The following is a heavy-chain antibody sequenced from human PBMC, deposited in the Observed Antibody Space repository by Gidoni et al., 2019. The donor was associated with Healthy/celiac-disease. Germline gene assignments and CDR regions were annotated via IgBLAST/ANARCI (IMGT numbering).Heavy chain of an antibody. CDR1: GLTFDDYA. CDR2: ISGDGGST. J-gene: IGHJ4*02. CDR3: AKGPLWFGELRGYFDY. D-gene: IGHD3-10*01. V-gene: IGHV3-43*02. Sequence: EVQLVWSGGGVVPPGGSLRLSCAASGLTFDDYAMHWVRQAPGKGLEWVSLISGDGGSTYYADSVKGRFTISRDNSKNSLYLQMNSLRTEDTALYYCAKGPLWFGELRGYFDYWGQGTLVTVSS.